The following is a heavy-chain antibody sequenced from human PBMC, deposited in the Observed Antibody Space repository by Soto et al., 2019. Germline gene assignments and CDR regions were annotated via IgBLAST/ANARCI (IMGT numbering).Heavy chain of an antibody. CDR2: IIPGSTDP. D-gene: IGHD2-15*01. V-gene: IGHV3-11*06. CDR3: VRGGGGVLFYT. CDR1: GFIFSDSC. J-gene: IGHJ4*02. Sequence: GGSLRLSCAGFGFIFSDSCMSWIRFAAGNGLDWFSFIIPGSTDPAYAASVKGLFTIARGNAKRSLYVKMMILTAEDTAIYYCVRGGGGVLFYTWGQATSVTVSS.